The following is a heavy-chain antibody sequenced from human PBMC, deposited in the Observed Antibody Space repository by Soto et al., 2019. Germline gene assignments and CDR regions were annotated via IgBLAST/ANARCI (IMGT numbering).Heavy chain of an antibody. D-gene: IGHD5-12*01. Sequence: VGSLRLSCAASGFTFSSYGMHWVRQAPGKGLEWVAVISYDGSNKYYADSVKGRFTISRDNSKNTLYLQMNSLRAEDTAVYYCAKDVGVMATILDYWGQGTLVTVSS. CDR1: GFTFSSYG. V-gene: IGHV3-30*18. J-gene: IGHJ4*02. CDR2: ISYDGSNK. CDR3: AKDVGVMATILDY.